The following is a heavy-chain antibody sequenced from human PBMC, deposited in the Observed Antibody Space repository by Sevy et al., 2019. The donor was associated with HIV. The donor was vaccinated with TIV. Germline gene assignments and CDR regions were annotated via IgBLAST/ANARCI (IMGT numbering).Heavy chain of an antibody. CDR2: ISAYNDNT. CDR1: GYTFTSYG. V-gene: IGHV1-18*01. Sequence: ASVKVSCTASGYTFTSYGISWVRQAPGQGLEWMGWISAYNDNTNYAQKLRGRVTLTTDTSTSTAYMELRSLRSDDTAVYYCARGYYDFWSGYYRRDAFDIWGQGTMVTVSS. D-gene: IGHD3-3*01. J-gene: IGHJ3*02. CDR3: ARGYYDFWSGYYRRDAFDI.